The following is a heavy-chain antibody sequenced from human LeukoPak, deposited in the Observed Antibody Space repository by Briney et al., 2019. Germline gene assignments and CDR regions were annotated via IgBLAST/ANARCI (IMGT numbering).Heavy chain of an antibody. J-gene: IGHJ4*02. CDR2: ISGDSATP. V-gene: IGHV3-23*01. CDR3: AREYYDSSGYYYFDY. CDR1: GFAFNIYA. Sequence: GGSLRLSCAASGFAFNIYAMTWVRQAPGKGLEWVSTISGDSATPYFADSVKGRFTISRDNSKNTLYLQMNSLRAEDTAVYYCAREYYDSSGYYYFDYWGQGTLVTVSS. D-gene: IGHD3-22*01.